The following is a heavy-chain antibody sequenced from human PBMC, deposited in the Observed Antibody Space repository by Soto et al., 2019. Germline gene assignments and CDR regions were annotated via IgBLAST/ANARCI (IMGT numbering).Heavy chain of an antibody. V-gene: IGHV3-73*01. CDR2: IRSKTNNYVT. Sequence: GGSLRLSCVGSGFTFSAAAIHWVRQAPGQGLEWVGRIRSKTNNYVTAFSASVEGRFTLSRDDSRNTTYLEMQSLRVEDTAVYFCTASLYWGQGTLVTVSS. J-gene: IGHJ4*02. CDR3: TASLY. CDR1: GFTFSAAA.